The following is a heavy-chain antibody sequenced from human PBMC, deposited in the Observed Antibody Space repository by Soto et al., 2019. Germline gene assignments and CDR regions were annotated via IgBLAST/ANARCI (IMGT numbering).Heavy chain of an antibody. CDR1: GYTFTSYA. J-gene: IGHJ4*02. CDR3: ARSIVVVTALDY. Sequence: QVQLVQSGAEEKKPGASVKVSCKASGYTFTSYAMHWVRQAPGQRLERMGWINAGNGNTKYSQKFQGRVTITRDTSASTAYMELSSLRSEDTAVYYCARSIVVVTALDYWGQGTLVTVSS. V-gene: IGHV1-3*05. CDR2: INAGNGNT. D-gene: IGHD2-21*02.